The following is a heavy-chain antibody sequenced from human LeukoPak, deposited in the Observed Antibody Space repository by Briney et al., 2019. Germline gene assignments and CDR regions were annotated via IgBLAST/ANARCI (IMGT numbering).Heavy chain of an antibody. CDR1: GYTFTGYY. J-gene: IGHJ4*02. CDR2: INPNSSGT. CDR3: ARALPDYGDYLTTFDY. V-gene: IGHV1-2*02. Sequence: ASVKVSCKASGYTFTGYYMHWVRQAPGQGLEWMGWINPNSSGTNYAQKFQGRVTMTRDTSISTAYMELSRLRSDDTAVYYCARALPDYGDYLTTFDYWGQGTLVTVSS. D-gene: IGHD4-17*01.